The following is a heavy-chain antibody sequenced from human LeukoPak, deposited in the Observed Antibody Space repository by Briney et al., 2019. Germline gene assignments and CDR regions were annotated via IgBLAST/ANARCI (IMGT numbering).Heavy chain of an antibody. CDR2: INHSGST. CDR3: ARHNRPIDGHAYYEDY. J-gene: IGHJ4*02. CDR1: GGSFSGYY. Sequence: SETLSLTRAVYGGSFSGYYWSWIRQPPGKGLEWIGEINHSGSTNYNPSLKSRVTISADTSKNQFSLKLSSVTAADTAVYYCARHNRPIDGHAYYEDYWGQGTLVTVSS. D-gene: IGHD3-16*01. V-gene: IGHV4-34*01.